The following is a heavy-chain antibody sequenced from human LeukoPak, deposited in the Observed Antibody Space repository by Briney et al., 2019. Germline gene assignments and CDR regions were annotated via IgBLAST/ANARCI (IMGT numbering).Heavy chain of an antibody. CDR1: GYTFTGYY. CDR2: INPNGGGT. J-gene: IGHJ6*03. D-gene: IGHD1-26*01. V-gene: IGHV1-2*02. Sequence: GASVKVSCKASGYTFTGYYMHWVRQAPGQGLEWMGWINPNGGGTNYAQKFQGRVTMTRDTSISTAYMELSRLRSDDTAVYYCARVGRRGADYYYYMDVWGKGTTVTVSS. CDR3: ARVGRRGADYYYYMDV.